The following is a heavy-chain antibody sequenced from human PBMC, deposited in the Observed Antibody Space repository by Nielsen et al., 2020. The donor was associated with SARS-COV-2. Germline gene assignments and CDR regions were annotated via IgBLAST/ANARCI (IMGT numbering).Heavy chain of an antibody. J-gene: IGHJ4*02. Sequence: ASVKVSCKASGYTFTDYAMNWVRQAPGQGLEWMGWINTKTGNPTYAPGFTGRFAFSFDTSVNTAYLEISSLKSEDTAVYYCARDVRGSGRSYGDDCWGLGTLVTVSS. CDR1: GYTFTDYA. D-gene: IGHD3-10*01. CDR3: ARDVRGSGRSYGDDC. CDR2: INTKTGNP. V-gene: IGHV7-4-1*02.